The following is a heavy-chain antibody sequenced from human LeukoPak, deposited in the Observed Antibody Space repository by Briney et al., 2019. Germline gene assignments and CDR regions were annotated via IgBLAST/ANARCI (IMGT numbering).Heavy chain of an antibody. Sequence: PSETLSLTCAVFGGSISSGDYSWGWMRQPPGKGLEWIGYIYYSGSTNYNPSLKSRVTISVDTSKNQFSLKLSSVTAADTAVYYCARGNGGNSGYWGQGTLVTVSS. CDR2: IYYSGST. J-gene: IGHJ4*02. CDR3: ARGNGGNSGY. D-gene: IGHD4-23*01. V-gene: IGHV4-61*08. CDR1: GGSISSGDYS.